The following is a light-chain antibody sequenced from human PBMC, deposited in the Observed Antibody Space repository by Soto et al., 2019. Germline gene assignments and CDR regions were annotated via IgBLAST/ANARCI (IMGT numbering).Light chain of an antibody. CDR1: VIGSIS. V-gene: IGLV3-21*02. J-gene: IGLJ2*01. CDR3: QVWDSSSDHVI. CDR2: DDC. Sequence: SYELTQPPSVSVAPGQTASITCGGNVIGSISVHWYQQKPGQAPVLVVFDDCDRPSGIPGRFSGSNSRNTATLTISRVEAGDEADYYCQVWDSSSDHVIFGGGTKLTVL.